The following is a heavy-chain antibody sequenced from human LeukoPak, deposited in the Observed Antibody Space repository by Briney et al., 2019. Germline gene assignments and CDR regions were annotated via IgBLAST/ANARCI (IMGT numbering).Heavy chain of an antibody. CDR2: IYFSGDT. Sequence: PSETLSLTCAVCGGSFSGYYWSWIRQPAGKGLEWIGRIYFSGDTNYNPSLKSRVTMSVDTSKNQFSLKLTSVSAADTAVYYCVKEELLYFGASKIRGFDSWGQGTLVTVFS. CDR1: GGSFSGYY. J-gene: IGHJ4*02. V-gene: IGHV4-4*07. CDR3: VKEELLYFGASKIRGFDS. D-gene: IGHD3-10*01.